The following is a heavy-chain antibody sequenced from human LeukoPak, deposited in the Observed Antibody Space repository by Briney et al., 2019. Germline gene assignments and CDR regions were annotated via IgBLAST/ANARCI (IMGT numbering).Heavy chain of an antibody. CDR2: INPSGGSA. V-gene: IGHV1-46*01. J-gene: IGHJ4*02. Sequence: ASVKVSCKASGYTFTSYYMHWVRQAPGQGLEWMGIINPSGGSASYAQKFHGRVTITADTSTTTVYMELSSLRSEDTAIFYCATSTDYYDASGFYYWGQGTLVSVSS. D-gene: IGHD3-9*01. CDR1: GYTFTSYY. CDR3: ATSTDYYDASGFYY.